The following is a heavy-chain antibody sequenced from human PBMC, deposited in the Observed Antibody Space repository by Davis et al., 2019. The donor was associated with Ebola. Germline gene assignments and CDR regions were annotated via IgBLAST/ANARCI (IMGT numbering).Heavy chain of an antibody. J-gene: IGHJ6*02. CDR3: ASGDGRGNSYDMDV. V-gene: IGHV3-48*04. D-gene: IGHD4-23*01. CDR2: ISGNGANT. CDR1: GFTFSSYN. Sequence: GGSLRLSCAASGFTFSSYNMNWVRQAPGKGLEWVSGISGNGANTYYAASVKGRFTISRDNAKNSLFLQMNSLRAEDTALYYCASGDGRGNSYDMDVWGQGTTVTVSS.